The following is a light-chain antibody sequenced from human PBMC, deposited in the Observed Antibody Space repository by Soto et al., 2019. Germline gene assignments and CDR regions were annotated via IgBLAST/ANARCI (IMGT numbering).Light chain of an antibody. J-gene: IGKJ1*01. CDR2: AAS. Sequence: IQLTQSPSSLSASVGDRVTITCRPSQSISNYLNWYQQKPGKAPKLLIYAASSLQSGVPSRFSGSGSGTDFTLTISSLQPEDFATYYCQQSYSTPWTFGQGTKVDIK. CDR1: QSISNY. CDR3: QQSYSTPWT. V-gene: IGKV1-39*01.